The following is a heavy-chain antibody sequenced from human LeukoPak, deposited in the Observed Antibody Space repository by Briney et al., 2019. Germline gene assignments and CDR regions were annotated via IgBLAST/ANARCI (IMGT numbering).Heavy chain of an antibody. Sequence: SETLSLTCTVSGGSISSGGYYWSWIRQHPGKGLEWIGYIYYSGSTYYNPSLKSRVTISVDTSKNQFSLKLSSVTAADTAVYYCARGRYYDSSGPDAFDIWGQGTMVTVSS. V-gene: IGHV4-31*03. CDR3: ARGRYYDSSGPDAFDI. CDR2: IYYSGST. J-gene: IGHJ3*02. D-gene: IGHD3-22*01. CDR1: GGSISSGGYY.